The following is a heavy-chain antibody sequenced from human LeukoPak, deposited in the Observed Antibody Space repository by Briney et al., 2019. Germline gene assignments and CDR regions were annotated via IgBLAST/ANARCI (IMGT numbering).Heavy chain of an antibody. CDR2: IYYSGST. CDR1: GGSISSSSYY. CDR3: ARRVVVTATFDY. V-gene: IGHV4-39*01. J-gene: IGHJ4*02. D-gene: IGHD2-21*02. Sequence: SETLSLTCTVSGGSISSSSYYWGWIRQPPGKGLEWIGSIYYSGSTYYNPSLKSRVTISVDTSKNQFSLKLSSVTAADTAVYYCARRVVVTATFDYWGQGTLVTVSS.